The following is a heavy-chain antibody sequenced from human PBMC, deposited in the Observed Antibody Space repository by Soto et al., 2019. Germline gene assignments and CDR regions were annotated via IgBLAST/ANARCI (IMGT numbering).Heavy chain of an antibody. CDR1: GFTFRNYD. V-gene: IGHV3-13*05. Sequence: EVHLVESGGGLVQPGGSLRLSCAACGFTFRNYDMHWVRQGTGKGLEWVSGISAAGDPDYADSVEGRFTITRENAQNSFFLQMNSLRVGDTAVYYCARTDRDFYGLDVWGQGTTVIVSS. CDR3: ARTDRDFYGLDV. J-gene: IGHJ6*02. CDR2: ISAAGDP.